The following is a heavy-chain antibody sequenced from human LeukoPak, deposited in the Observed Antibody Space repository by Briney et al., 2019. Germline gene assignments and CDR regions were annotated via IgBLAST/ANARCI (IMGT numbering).Heavy chain of an antibody. Sequence: SETLSLTCTVSGGSISSSSYYWGWIRQPPGKGLEWIGSIYYSGSTYYNPSLKSRVTISVDTSKNQFSLKLSSVTAADTAAYYCAEPGIAAAGTKAFDYWGQGTLVTVSS. CDR2: IYYSGST. D-gene: IGHD6-13*01. CDR1: GGSISSSSYY. J-gene: IGHJ4*02. CDR3: AEPGIAAAGTKAFDY. V-gene: IGHV4-39*07.